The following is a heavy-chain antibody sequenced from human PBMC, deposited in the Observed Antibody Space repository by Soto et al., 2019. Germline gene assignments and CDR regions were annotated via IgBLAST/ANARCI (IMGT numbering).Heavy chain of an antibody. Sequence: GGSLRLSCAASGFTFSSYGMHWVRQAPGKGLEWVAVIWYDGSNKYYADSVKGRFTISRDNSKNTLYLQMNSLRAEDTAVYYCARDTRGGGYDSGLDIWGQGTMVTVSS. CDR1: GFTFSSYG. V-gene: IGHV3-33*01. D-gene: IGHD1-26*01. CDR3: ARDTRGGGYDSGLDI. CDR2: IWYDGSNK. J-gene: IGHJ3*02.